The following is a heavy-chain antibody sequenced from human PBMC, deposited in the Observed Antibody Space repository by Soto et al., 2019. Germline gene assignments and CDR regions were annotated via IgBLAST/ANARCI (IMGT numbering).Heavy chain of an antibody. CDR3: ARDHYDFWSGSPPYGMDV. CDR1: CYTFTSYG. CDR2: ISAYNGNT. V-gene: IGHV1-18*01. Sequence: ASVKVSCKASCYTFTSYGISWVREAPGQGLEWMGWISAYNGNTNYAQKLQGRVTMTTDTSTSTAYMELRSLRSDDTAVYYCARDHYDFWSGSPPYGMDVWGQGTTVTVSS. J-gene: IGHJ6*02. D-gene: IGHD3-3*01.